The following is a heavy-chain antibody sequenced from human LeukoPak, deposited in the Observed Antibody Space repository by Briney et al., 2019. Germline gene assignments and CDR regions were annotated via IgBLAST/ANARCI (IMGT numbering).Heavy chain of an antibody. CDR1: GFTFGDYY. Sequence: GGSLRLSCAASGFTFGDYYMSWIRQAPGKGLEWIAYISSRDDSINYADSLTGRFTISRDNAKNSLFLQMNSLRAEDTAVYYCARGRHYYDTRGYSDAFDIWGQGTLVTVSS. CDR2: ISSRDDSI. V-gene: IGHV3-11*01. CDR3: ARGRHYYDTRGYSDAFDI. D-gene: IGHD3-22*01. J-gene: IGHJ3*02.